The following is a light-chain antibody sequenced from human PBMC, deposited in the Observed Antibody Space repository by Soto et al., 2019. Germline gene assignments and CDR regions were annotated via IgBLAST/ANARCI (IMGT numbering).Light chain of an antibody. Sequence: QSVLTQPPSVSGAPGQTITISCTGSRSNVGANYDVNWYQLPPGAGPRLLMYKNNTRPSGVPDRFSGSKSATSASLAITGLRAEDEGDYYCHSYYNLLSGPLFGGGTKLTVL. V-gene: IGLV1-40*01. CDR2: KNN. J-gene: IGLJ3*02. CDR3: HSYYNLLSGPL. CDR1: RSNVGANYD.